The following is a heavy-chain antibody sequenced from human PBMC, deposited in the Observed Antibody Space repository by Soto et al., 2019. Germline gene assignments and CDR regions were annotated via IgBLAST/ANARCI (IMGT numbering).Heavy chain of an antibody. V-gene: IGHV1-69*12. CDR1: GGTFSSYA. D-gene: IGHD3-22*01. J-gene: IGHJ5*02. CDR3: ARPIQYYYDSSGPSAWFDP. Sequence: QVQLVQSGAEVKKPGSSVKVSCKASGGTFSSYAISWVRQAPGQGLEWMGGIIPIFGTANYAQKFQGRVMITADESTSTAYMELSSLRSEDTAVYYCARPIQYYYDSSGPSAWFDPWGQGTLVTVSS. CDR2: IIPIFGTA.